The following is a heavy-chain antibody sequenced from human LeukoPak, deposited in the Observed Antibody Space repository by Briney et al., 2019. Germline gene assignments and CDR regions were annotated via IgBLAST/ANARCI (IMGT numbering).Heavy chain of an antibody. CDR2: IYPGDSDT. CDR1: GYSFTSYW. CDR3: ARRVEPYYYDSSGHDFDY. Sequence: GESLKISCKGSGYSFTSYWIGWVRQMPGKGLEWMGIIYPGDSDTRYSPSFQGQVTIPADKSISTAYLQWSSLKASDTAMYYCARRVEPYYYDSSGHDFDYWGQGTLVTVSS. J-gene: IGHJ4*02. D-gene: IGHD3-22*01. V-gene: IGHV5-51*01.